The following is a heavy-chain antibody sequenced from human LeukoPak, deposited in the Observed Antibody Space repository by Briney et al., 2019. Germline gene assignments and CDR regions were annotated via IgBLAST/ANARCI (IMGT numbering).Heavy chain of an antibody. CDR1: GGSISSYY. CDR2: IYYSGST. V-gene: IGHV4-59*01. D-gene: IGHD2-15*01. CDR3: ARSCSGGSCYDYYYMDV. J-gene: IGHJ6*03. Sequence: TSETLSLTCTVPGGSISSYYWSWIRQPPGKGLEWIGYIYYSGSTNYNPSLKSRVTISVDTSKNQFSLKLSSVTAADTAVYYCARSCSGGSCYDYYYMDVWGKGTTVTVSS.